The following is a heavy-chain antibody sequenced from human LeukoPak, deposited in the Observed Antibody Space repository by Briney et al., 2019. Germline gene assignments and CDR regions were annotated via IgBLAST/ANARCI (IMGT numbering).Heavy chain of an antibody. D-gene: IGHD3-10*01. Sequence: KPSETLSLTCAVSGGSISSSNWWSWVRQPPGKGLEWIGEIYHSGSTNYNPSLKSRVTISVDKSKNQFSLKLSSVTAADTAVYYCARASKGGSGTYLGYWGQGTLVTVSS. CDR3: ARASKGGSGTYLGY. CDR1: GGSISSSNW. CDR2: IYHSGST. J-gene: IGHJ4*02. V-gene: IGHV4-4*02.